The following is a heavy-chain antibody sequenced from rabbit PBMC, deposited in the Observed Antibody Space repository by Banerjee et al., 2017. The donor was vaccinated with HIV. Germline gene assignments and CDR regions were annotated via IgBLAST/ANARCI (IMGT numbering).Heavy chain of an antibody. CDR3: ARWTGGMDL. Sequence: QSLEESGGDLVKPGASLTLTCTASGFTLSSYWMHWIRQAPGKGLEWIACIDTGSSGTTYYASWAKGRFTISKPSSTTVTLQMTSLTAADTATYFCARWTGGMDLWGPGTLVTVS. CDR1: GFTLSSYW. V-gene: IGHV1S40*01. CDR2: IDTGSSGTT. J-gene: IGHJ6*01.